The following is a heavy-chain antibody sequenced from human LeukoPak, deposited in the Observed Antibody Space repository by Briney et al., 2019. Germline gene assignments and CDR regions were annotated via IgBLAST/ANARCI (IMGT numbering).Heavy chain of an antibody. J-gene: IGHJ4*02. CDR3: ARDRGLRSFDY. D-gene: IGHD5-12*01. CDR1: GGSISSYY. V-gene: IGHV4-59*01. CDR2: TYYSGST. Sequence: PSETLSLTCTVSGGSISSYYWGWIRQPPGKGLEGMGYTYYSGSTNYNPSLKSRLTISVDTSKNQFSLKLSSVTAADTAVYYCARDRGLRSFDYWGQGTLVTVSS.